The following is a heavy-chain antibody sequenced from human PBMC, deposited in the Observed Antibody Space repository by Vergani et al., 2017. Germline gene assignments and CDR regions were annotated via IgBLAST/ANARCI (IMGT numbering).Heavy chain of an antibody. J-gene: IGHJ5*02. CDR3: ARMVHIVVVTARTSDRFDP. D-gene: IGHD2-21*02. V-gene: IGHV3-21*01. CDR1: GFTFSSYS. Sequence: EVQLVESGGGLVKPGGSLRLSCAASGFTFSSYSMNWVRQAPGKGLEWVSSISSSSSYIYYADSVKGRFTISRDNAKNSLYLQMNSLRAEDTAVYYCARMVHIVVVTARTSDRFDPWGQGTLVTVSS. CDR2: ISSSSSYI.